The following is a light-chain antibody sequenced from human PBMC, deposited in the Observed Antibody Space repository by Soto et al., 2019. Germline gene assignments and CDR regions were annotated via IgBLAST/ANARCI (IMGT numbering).Light chain of an antibody. Sequence: LSQPASVSVSPGQSITISCTGTSSDVGAYNYVSWYQQHPGKAPKLMIYEVSNRPSGVSHRFSGSKSDNTASLTISGLQTDDEADYYCSSYTSSRTLVFGTGTKVTVL. CDR3: SSYTSSRTLV. J-gene: IGLJ1*01. V-gene: IGLV2-14*01. CDR2: EVS. CDR1: SSDVGAYNY.